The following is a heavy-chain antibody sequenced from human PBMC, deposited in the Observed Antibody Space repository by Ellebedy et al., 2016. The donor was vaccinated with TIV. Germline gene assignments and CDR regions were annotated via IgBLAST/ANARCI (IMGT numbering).Heavy chain of an antibody. CDR2: INSDGSST. J-gene: IGHJ4*02. CDR3: ARDLWGSYTDY. Sequence: GESLKISCAASGFTFSSYWMHWVRQAPGKGLVWVSRINSDGSSTSYADSVKGRFTISRDNAKNTLYLQMNSLRAEDTAVYYCARDLWGSYTDYWGQGTLVTVSS. V-gene: IGHV3-74*01. D-gene: IGHD3-16*01. CDR1: GFTFSSYW.